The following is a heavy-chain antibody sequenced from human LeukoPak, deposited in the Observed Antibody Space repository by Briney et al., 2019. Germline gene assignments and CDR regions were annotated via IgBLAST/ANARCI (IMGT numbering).Heavy chain of an antibody. J-gene: IGHJ4*02. CDR1: GFSFSSCA. Sequence: GGSLRLSCAASGFSFSSCAMSWVRQAPGKGLEWVSAISGSGGNTYYADSVKGRFTISRDNSKSTLYLQVNSLRAEDTAIYYCVRDLFYSSGWYYFDSWGQGTLVSVSS. D-gene: IGHD6-19*01. V-gene: IGHV3-23*01. CDR3: VRDLFYSSGWYYFDS. CDR2: ISGSGGNT.